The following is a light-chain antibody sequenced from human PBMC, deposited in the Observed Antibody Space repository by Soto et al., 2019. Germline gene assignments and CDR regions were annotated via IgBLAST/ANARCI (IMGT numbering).Light chain of an antibody. CDR3: QHSDSTPYT. CDR1: QTMSTY. CDR2: DAS. V-gene: IGKV1-39*01. J-gene: IGKJ2*01. Sequence: DIQMTQSPSSLSASVGDRVTITCRASQTMSTYLNWYQQKPGKAPRLLIYDASSLLSGVPSRFSGSGSGTDFTLTIASLQPEDFSTYYCQHSDSTPYTFGHGTKGEI.